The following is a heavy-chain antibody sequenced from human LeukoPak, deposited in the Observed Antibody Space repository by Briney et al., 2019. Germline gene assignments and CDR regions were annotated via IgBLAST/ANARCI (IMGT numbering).Heavy chain of an antibody. J-gene: IGHJ6*03. V-gene: IGHV1-69*04. CDR1: GGTFSSYN. CDR2: IIPILGIA. Sequence: SVTVSCKVSGGTFSSYNISWVRQAPAPPLEWVGRIIPILGIANYAQKFQGRVTITADKSTSTAYMELSSLRSEDTAVYYCARDIAAAGTKQARYYYYMDVWGKGTTVTVSS. CDR3: ARDIAAAGTKQARYYYYMDV. D-gene: IGHD6-13*01.